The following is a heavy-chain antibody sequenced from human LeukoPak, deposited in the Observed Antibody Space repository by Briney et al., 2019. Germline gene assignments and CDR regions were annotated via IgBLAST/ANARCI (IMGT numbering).Heavy chain of an antibody. CDR3: ATDLQSGGSWGY. V-gene: IGHV1-24*01. CDR1: GYTLTELS. D-gene: IGHD1-26*01. Sequence: ASVKVSCKVSGYTLTELSMHWVRQAPGKGLEWMGGFDPEDGETIYAQKFQGRVTMTEDTSTDTAYMELSSLRSEDTAVYYCATDLQSGGSWGYWGQGTLVTVSS. J-gene: IGHJ4*02. CDR2: FDPEDGET.